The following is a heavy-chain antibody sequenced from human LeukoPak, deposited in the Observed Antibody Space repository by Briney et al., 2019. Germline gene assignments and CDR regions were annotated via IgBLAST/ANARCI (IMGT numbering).Heavy chain of an antibody. V-gene: IGHV1-2*02. CDR3: ARGTAAGNYYYYYMDV. J-gene: IGHJ6*03. CDR1: GYTFTGYY. CDR2: INPNSGGT. Sequence: ASVKVSCKASGYTFTGYYMHWVRQAPGQGLEWMGWINPNSGGTNYAQKFQGRVTMTKDTSISTAYMELSRLRSDDTAVYYCARGTAAGNYYYYYMDVWGKGTTVTVSS. D-gene: IGHD6-13*01.